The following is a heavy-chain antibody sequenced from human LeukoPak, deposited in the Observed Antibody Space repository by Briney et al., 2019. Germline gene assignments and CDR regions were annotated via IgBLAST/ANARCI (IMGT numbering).Heavy chain of an antibody. J-gene: IGHJ4*02. CDR3: ARDRGGGNSLDLDY. Sequence: GASVKVSCKASGYTFTGYYMHWVRQAPGQGLEWMGWINPNSGGTNYAQKFQGRVTMTRDTSISTAYMELSRLRSDDTAVYYCARDRGGGNSLDLDYWGQGTLVTVSS. V-gene: IGHV1-2*02. CDR1: GYTFTGYY. CDR2: INPNSGGT. D-gene: IGHD3-10*01.